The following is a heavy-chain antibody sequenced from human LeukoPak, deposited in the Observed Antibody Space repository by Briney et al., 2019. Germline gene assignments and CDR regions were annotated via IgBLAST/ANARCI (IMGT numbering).Heavy chain of an antibody. Sequence: GGSLRLSCAASGLTFSSYTMTWVRQAPGKGLEWVSGISGSGGTTYYADSVKGRFTISRDNSKNTLYLQMNSLRVEDTAVYYCAKGGRWDYYDSSHWGQGTMVTVSS. J-gene: IGHJ3*01. CDR2: ISGSGGTT. D-gene: IGHD3-22*01. V-gene: IGHV3-23*01. CDR1: GLTFSSYT. CDR3: AKGGRWDYYDSSH.